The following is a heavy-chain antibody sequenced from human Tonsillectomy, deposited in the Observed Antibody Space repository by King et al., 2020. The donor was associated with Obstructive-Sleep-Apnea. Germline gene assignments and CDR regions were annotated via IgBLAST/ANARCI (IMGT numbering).Heavy chain of an antibody. V-gene: IGHV4-34*01. J-gene: IGHJ5*02. Sequence: VQLPQWGAGLLKPSETLSLTCAVYGGSFSGYYWSWIRQPPGKGLEWIGEINHSGSTNYNPSLKSRVTISVDTSKNQFSLKLSSVTAADTAVYYCAVGYCSGGSCSYNWFDPWGQGTLVTVSS. CDR3: AVGYCSGGSCSYNWFDP. D-gene: IGHD2-15*01. CDR1: GGSFSGYY. CDR2: INHSGST.